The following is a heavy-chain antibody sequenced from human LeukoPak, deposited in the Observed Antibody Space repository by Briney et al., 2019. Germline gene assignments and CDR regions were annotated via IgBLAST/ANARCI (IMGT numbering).Heavy chain of an antibody. CDR2: IHTSGST. CDR3: ARDRYSYDSSGGRGLDY. V-gene: IGHV4-4*07. J-gene: IGHJ4*02. Sequence: PSETLSLTCTVSSGSISSYYWSWIRQPAGKGLEWFGRIHTSGSTNYNPSLKSRVAMSVDTSKNQFSLKLSSVTAADTAAYYCARDRYSYDSSGGRGLDYWGQGTLVTVSS. D-gene: IGHD3-22*01. CDR1: SGSISSYY.